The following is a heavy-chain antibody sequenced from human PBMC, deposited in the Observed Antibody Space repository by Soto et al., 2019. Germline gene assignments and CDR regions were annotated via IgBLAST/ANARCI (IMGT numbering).Heavy chain of an antibody. D-gene: IGHD2-2*03. V-gene: IGHV3-48*02. Sequence: GGSLRLSCVASGFSFSNYNMNWVRQAPGKGLEWVSYITDSSDTVHYADSVRGRFTISRDNAESSLYLQMNSLRDEDTAVYFCAGDFSHGYYLDYWGRGTLVTVSS. J-gene: IGHJ4*02. CDR3: AGDFSHGYYLDY. CDR1: GFSFSNYN. CDR2: ITDSSDTV.